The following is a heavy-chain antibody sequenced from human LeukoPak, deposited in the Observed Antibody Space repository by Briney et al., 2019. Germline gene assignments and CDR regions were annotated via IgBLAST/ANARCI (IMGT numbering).Heavy chain of an antibody. CDR2: IWYDGSNK. J-gene: IGHJ4*02. Sequence: GRSLRPSCAASGFTSSSYGMHWVRQAPGKGLEWVAVIWYDGSNKYYADSVKGRFTISRDNSKNTLYLQMNSLRAEDTAVYYCARDRDAVFDYWGQGTLVTVSS. V-gene: IGHV3-33*01. D-gene: IGHD2-21*01. CDR3: ARDRDAVFDY. CDR1: GFTSSSYG.